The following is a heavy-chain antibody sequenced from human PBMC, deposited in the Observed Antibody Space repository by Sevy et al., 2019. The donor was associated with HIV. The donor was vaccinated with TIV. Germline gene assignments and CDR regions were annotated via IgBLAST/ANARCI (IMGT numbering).Heavy chain of an antibody. CDR1: GGSIRRVNW. CDR3: ARGGGTPRGFDP. Sequence: KQSQTLSLTCAVSGGSIRRVNWWNWVRQPPGKGLGWIGEIYHTGSTNSTPSLKSRVTISVDNAKKQFCLNLRSVTAADTAVYYCARGGGTPRGFDPWGQGSLVTVSS. V-gene: IGHV4-4*02. CDR2: IYHTGST. D-gene: IGHD3-16*01. J-gene: IGHJ5*02.